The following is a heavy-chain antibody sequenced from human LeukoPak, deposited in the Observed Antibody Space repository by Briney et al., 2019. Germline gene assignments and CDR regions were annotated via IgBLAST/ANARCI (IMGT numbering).Heavy chain of an antibody. J-gene: IGHJ5*02. CDR2: IWYDGSNK. CDR3: ARDGGYCSGGSCANWFDP. D-gene: IGHD2-15*01. CDR1: GFTFSSYG. V-gene: IGHV3-33*01. Sequence: PGGSLRLSCAASGFTFSSYGMHWVRQAPGKGLEWVAVIWYDGSNKYYADSVKGRFTISRDNSKNTLYLQMNSLRAEDTAVYYCARDGGYCSGGSCANWFDPWGQGTLVTVSS.